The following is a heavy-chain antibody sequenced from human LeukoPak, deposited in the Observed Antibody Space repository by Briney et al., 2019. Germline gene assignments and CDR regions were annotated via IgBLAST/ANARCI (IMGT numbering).Heavy chain of an antibody. CDR2: IRSKAYGGTT. J-gene: IGHJ3*02. CDR3: TRDGLLRNAFDI. V-gene: IGHV3-49*04. CDR1: GFTFGDYA. Sequence: PGESLRLSCTASGFTFGDYAMSWVRQAPGKGLEWVGFIRSKAYGGTTEYAASVKGRFTISRDDSKSIAYLQMNSLKTEDTAVYYCTRDGLLRNAFDIWGQGTMVTASS. D-gene: IGHD1-26*01.